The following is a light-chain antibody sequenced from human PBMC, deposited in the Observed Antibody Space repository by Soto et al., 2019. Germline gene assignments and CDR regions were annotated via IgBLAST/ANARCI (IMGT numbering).Light chain of an antibody. CDR3: QVWDSSSDHPI. CDR1: NIGSKS. Sequence: SSELTQPPSVSVAPGKTARITCGGNNIGSKSVHWYQQKPGQAPVLVIYNDNDRPSGIPERFSGSNSGNTATLTISRVEAGDEADYYCQVWDSSSDHPIFGGGTQLTVL. CDR2: NDN. J-gene: IGLJ7*01. V-gene: IGLV3-21*04.